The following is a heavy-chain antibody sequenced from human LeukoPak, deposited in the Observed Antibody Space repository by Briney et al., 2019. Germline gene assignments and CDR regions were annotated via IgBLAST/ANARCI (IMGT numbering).Heavy chain of an antibody. CDR1: GFTFSSYG. V-gene: IGHV3-30*18. CDR2: ISYDGSNK. Sequence: GGSLRLSCAASGFTFSSYGMHWVRQAPGKGLEWVAVISYDGSNKYYADSVKGRFTISRDNSKNTLYLQMNSLRAEDTAVYYCAKDTYDYGNAFDYWGQGTLVTVSS. CDR3: AKDTYDYGNAFDY. D-gene: IGHD4-11*01. J-gene: IGHJ4*02.